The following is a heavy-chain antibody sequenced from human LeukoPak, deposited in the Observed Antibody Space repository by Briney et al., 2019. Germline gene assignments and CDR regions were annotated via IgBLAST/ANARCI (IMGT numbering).Heavy chain of an antibody. CDR3: ARGGGYGDYFDY. Sequence: SETLSLTCTVSGGSISSSYYYWGWIRQPPGKGLEWIGSIYYSGRTFYNPSLKSRVTISLDKSKNQFSLKLSSVTAADTAVYYCARGGGYGDYFDYWGQGTLVTVSS. V-gene: IGHV4-39*07. D-gene: IGHD3-16*01. CDR2: IYYSGRT. CDR1: GGSISSSYYY. J-gene: IGHJ4*02.